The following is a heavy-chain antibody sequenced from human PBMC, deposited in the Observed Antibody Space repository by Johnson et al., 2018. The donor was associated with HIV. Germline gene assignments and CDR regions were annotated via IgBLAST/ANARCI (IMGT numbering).Heavy chain of an antibody. Sequence: VQLVESGGGLVQPGGSLRLSCAASGFTVSSNYMSWVRQAPGKGLEWVSVIFSVGSAYYADSVTGRFTISRDNSKQTHYLQMNSLKIEDTAGYYCTTFGNSWRGVAFDIRGQGTMVTVSS. D-gene: IGHD1-20*01. CDR1: GFTVSSNY. V-gene: IGHV3-66*01. J-gene: IGHJ3*02. CDR3: TTFGNSWRGVAFDI. CDR2: IFSVGSA.